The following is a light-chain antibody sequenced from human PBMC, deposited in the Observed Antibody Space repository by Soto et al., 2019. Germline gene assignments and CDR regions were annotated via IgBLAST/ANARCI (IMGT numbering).Light chain of an antibody. J-gene: IGKJ4*01. V-gene: IGKV1-12*01. CDR1: QGIGSW. Sequence: DIQMTQSPSSVSASVGDRVTISCRASQGIGSWLAWYQQKPGQAPKLLISTASSLEIGVPSRFGGSGSGTDFTLTISSLHPEDFATYYCQHGNSFPLTFGGGTKVESK. CDR2: TAS. CDR3: QHGNSFPLT.